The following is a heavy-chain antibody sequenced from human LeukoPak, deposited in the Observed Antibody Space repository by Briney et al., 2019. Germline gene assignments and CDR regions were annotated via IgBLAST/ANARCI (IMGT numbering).Heavy chain of an antibody. V-gene: IGHV3-30*02. J-gene: IGHJ5*02. CDR1: GFTFSSYG. Sequence: GGSLRLSCAASGFTFSSYGMHWVRQAPGKGLEWVAFIRYDGSNKYYADSVKGRFTISRDNSKDTLYLQMNSLRAEDTAVYYCAKAYYYGSGSDLGFDPWGQGTLVTVSS. D-gene: IGHD3-10*01. CDR2: IRYDGSNK. CDR3: AKAYYYGSGSDLGFDP.